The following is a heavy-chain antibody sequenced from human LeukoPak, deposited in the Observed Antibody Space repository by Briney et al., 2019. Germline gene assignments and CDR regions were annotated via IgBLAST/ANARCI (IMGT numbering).Heavy chain of an antibody. J-gene: IGHJ6*02. CDR1: GYTFTSYD. CDR2: MNPNSGNT. CDR3: AILVVPAAIRRYGMDV. Sequence: GASVKVSCKASGYTFTSYDINWVRQATGQGLEWMGWMNPNSGNTGYAQKFQGRVTMTRNTSISTAYMELSSLRSDDTAVYCCAILVVPAAIRRYGMDVWGQGTTVTVSS. V-gene: IGHV1-8*01. D-gene: IGHD2-2*02.